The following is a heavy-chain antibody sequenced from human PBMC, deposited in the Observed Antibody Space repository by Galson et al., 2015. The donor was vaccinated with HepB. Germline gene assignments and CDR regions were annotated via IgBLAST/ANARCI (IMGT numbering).Heavy chain of an antibody. CDR1: GFTFSSYW. D-gene: IGHD3-9*01. CDR2: INSDGSST. Sequence: SLRLSCAASGFTFSSYWMHWVRQAPGKGLVWVSRINSDGSSTSYADSVKGRFTISRDNAKNTLYLQMNSLRAEDTAVYYCASRKTGYYNLDYWGQGTLVTVSS. V-gene: IGHV3-74*01. J-gene: IGHJ4*02. CDR3: ASRKTGYYNLDY.